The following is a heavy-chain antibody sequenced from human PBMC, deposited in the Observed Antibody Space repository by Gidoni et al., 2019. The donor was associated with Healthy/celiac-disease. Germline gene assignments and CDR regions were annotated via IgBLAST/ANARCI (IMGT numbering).Heavy chain of an antibody. CDR2: ISSSSSTI. J-gene: IGHJ5*02. CDR1: GFTFRRYS. V-gene: IGHV3-48*01. D-gene: IGHD2-2*03. Sequence: EVQLVESGGGLVQPGGSLRLSCAASGFTFRRYSMNWVRQAPGKGLEWVSYISSSSSTIYYADSVKGRFTISRDNAKNSLYLQMNSLRAEDTAVYYCARETAGYCRSTSCFNWFDPWGQGTLVTVSS. CDR3: ARETAGYCRSTSCFNWFDP.